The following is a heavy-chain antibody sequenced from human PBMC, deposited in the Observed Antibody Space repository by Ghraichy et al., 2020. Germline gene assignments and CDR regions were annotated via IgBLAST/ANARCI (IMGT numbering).Heavy chain of an antibody. CDR1: GFSFRNYW. Sequence: GGYLRLCCVASGFSFRNYWMNWVRQSPGKGLEWVANIKPDGSSKNYVDSVRGRFIISRDNAESSLCLQMNSLRVEDTAVYFCARDYYASGSLDYWGQGTLVTVSS. CDR2: IKPDGSSK. V-gene: IGHV3-7*01. J-gene: IGHJ4*02. D-gene: IGHD3-10*01. CDR3: ARDYYASGSLDY.